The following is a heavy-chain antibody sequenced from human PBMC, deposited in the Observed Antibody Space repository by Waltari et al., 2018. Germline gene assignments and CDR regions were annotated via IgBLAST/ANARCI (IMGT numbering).Heavy chain of an antibody. J-gene: IGHJ4*02. Sequence: QLQLQESGPGLVKPSETLSLTCPVSGGSISSSSYYWGWIRQPPGKGLEWIGSIYYSGSTYYNPSLKSRVTISVDTSKNQFSLKLSSVTAADTAVYYCARVFAGLYFDYWGQGTLVTVSS. V-gene: IGHV4-39*07. CDR2: IYYSGST. CDR3: ARVFAGLYFDY. CDR1: GGSISSSSYY.